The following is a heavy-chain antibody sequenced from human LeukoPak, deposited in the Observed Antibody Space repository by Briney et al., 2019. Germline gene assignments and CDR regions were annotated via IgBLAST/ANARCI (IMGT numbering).Heavy chain of an antibody. Sequence: GGSLRLSCAASGFTLSSYWMSWVRQAPGKGLEWVANIKQDGSEKYYVDSVKGRFTISRDNAKNSLYLQMKSLKAEDTAVDYCARPGHCYGSGSYIHFDYWGQGTLVTVSS. V-gene: IGHV3-7*01. D-gene: IGHD3-10*01. CDR2: IKQDGSEK. J-gene: IGHJ4*02. CDR1: GFTLSSYW. CDR3: ARPGHCYGSGSYIHFDY.